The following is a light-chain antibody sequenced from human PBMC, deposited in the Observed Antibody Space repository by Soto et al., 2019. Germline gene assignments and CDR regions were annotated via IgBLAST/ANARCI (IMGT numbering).Light chain of an antibody. CDR1: QSVRSGY. J-gene: IGKJ2*01. CDR3: QQYGSSPYT. Sequence: DIVLTQSPGTLSLSPGERASLSCRASQSVRSGYLACYQQKPGQAPRLLIYGASYRATGIPDRFSGGGSGTDFNLTMTRLEPEDFAVYYCQQYGSSPYTFGQGTKLAIK. V-gene: IGKV3-20*01. CDR2: GAS.